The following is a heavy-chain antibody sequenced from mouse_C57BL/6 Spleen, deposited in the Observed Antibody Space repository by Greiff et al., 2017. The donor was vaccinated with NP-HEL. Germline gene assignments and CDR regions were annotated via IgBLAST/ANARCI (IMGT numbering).Heavy chain of an antibody. CDR2: IHPNSGSN. D-gene: IGHD2-5*01. CDR1: GYTFTSYW. CDR3: ARCPYYSNYGWFAD. V-gene: IGHV1-64*01. Sequence: QVQLQQPGAELVKPGASVKLSCKASGYTFTSYWMHWVKQRPGQGLEWIGMIHPNSGSNNYNEKFKSKATLTVDKSSSTAYMQLSSLTSEDSAVYYCARCPYYSNYGWFADWGPGTLVTVSA. J-gene: IGHJ3*01.